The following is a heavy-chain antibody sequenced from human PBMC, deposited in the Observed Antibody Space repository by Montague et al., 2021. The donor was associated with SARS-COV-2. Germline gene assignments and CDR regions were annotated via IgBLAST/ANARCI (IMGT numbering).Heavy chain of an antibody. CDR2: N. Sequence: NEYAVSLKSRITINPDTSKNQFSLQVKSMTPEDTAVYYCALAVAGRGRHDYWGKGTLVTVSS. D-gene: IGHD6-19*01. V-gene: IGHV6-1*01. CDR3: ALAVAGRGRHDY. J-gene: IGHJ4*02.